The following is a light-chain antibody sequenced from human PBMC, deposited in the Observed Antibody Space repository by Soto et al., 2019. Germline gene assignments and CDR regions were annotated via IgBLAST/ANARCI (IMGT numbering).Light chain of an antibody. CDR1: QGSSSY. CDR2: AAS. J-gene: IGKJ3*01. V-gene: IGKV1-9*01. CDR3: QQLNSYPLT. Sequence: DIPLTQSPAFLSASVGDRVTITCRASQGSSSYLAWYQQKPGKAPQLLIYAASTLQSGGPSRFSGSGSGTDFTLTISSLQPEAFATYYCQQLNSYPLTFGPGTKVDIK.